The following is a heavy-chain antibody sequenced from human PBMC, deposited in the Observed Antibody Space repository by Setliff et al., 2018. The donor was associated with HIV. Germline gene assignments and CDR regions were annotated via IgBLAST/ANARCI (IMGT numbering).Heavy chain of an antibody. CDR1: GFTFTNYW. Sequence: GGSLRLSCAATGFTFTNYWMSWVRQAPGKGLEWVANIKQDGSERYYVDSVKGRFTISRDNTNNSLYLHMNSLRAEDTAVYYCARAAAYFNFWTGYHPHAFDIWGQGTMVTVSS. D-gene: IGHD3-3*01. V-gene: IGHV3-7*01. J-gene: IGHJ3*02. CDR2: IKQDGSER. CDR3: ARAAAYFNFWTGYHPHAFDI.